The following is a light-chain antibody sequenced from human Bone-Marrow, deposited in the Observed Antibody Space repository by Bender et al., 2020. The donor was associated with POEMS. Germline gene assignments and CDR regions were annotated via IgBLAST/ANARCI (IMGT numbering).Light chain of an antibody. Sequence: QSALTQPASVSGSPGQSITISCTGSRSDVGAHNFVSWYQQHPGKAPKLMVFDVSHRPSGVSNRFSGSKSGNTASLTISGLQAEDEADYYCGSYAGDAYVLFGGGTRLTVL. CDR1: RSDVGAHNF. J-gene: IGLJ3*02. CDR3: GSYAGDAYVL. CDR2: DVS. V-gene: IGLV2-14*03.